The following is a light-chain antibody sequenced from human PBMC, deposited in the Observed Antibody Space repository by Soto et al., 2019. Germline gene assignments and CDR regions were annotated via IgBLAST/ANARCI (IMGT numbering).Light chain of an antibody. J-gene: IGLJ3*02. CDR3: CSYAGNSLWV. V-gene: IGLV2-11*01. Sequence: QSALTQPRSVSGSPGQSVTISCTGTSIDVGGYNYVSWYQQHPGKAPKLVIYDVSKRLSGVPDRFSGSKSANTASLTISGLQAEDDADYYCCSYAGNSLWVFGGGTKLTVL. CDR2: DVS. CDR1: SIDVGGYNY.